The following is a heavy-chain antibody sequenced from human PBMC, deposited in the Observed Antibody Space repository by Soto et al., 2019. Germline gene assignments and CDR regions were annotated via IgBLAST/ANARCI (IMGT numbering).Heavy chain of an antibody. Sequence: ASVKVSCKASGGTFSSYAISWVRQAPGQGLEWMGGIIPILGIANYAQKFQGRVTITADKSTSTAYMELSSLRSEDTAVYSCARDPYSSSLYYGMDVWGQGTTVTVSS. J-gene: IGHJ6*02. CDR3: ARDPYSSSLYYGMDV. D-gene: IGHD6-6*01. V-gene: IGHV1-69*10. CDR1: GGTFSSYA. CDR2: IIPILGIA.